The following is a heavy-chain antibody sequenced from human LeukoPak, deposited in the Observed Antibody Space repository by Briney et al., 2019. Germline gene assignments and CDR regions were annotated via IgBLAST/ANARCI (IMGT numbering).Heavy chain of an antibody. CDR2: INPNSGGT. J-gene: IGHJ4*02. Sequence: ASVKVSCKASGYTFTGYYMHGVRQAPGQGLEWMGWINPNSGGTNYAQKFQGRVTMTRDTSISTAYMELSRLRSDDTAVYYCARVGGRYSSSYYFAYWGQGTLVTVSS. CDR1: GYTFTGYY. D-gene: IGHD6-6*01. V-gene: IGHV1-2*02. CDR3: ARVGGRYSSSYYFAY.